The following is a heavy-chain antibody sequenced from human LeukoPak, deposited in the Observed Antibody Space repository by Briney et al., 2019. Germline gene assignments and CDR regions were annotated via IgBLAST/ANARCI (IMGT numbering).Heavy chain of an antibody. D-gene: IGHD1-26*01. V-gene: IGHV4-61*02. CDR2: IYTSGST. Sequence: SQTLSLTCTVSGGSISSGSYYWSWIRQPAGKGLEWIGRIYTSGSTNYNPSLKSRVTISVDTSKNQFSLKLSSVTAADTAVYYCARVSYYFDYWGQGTLVTVSS. CDR3: ARVSYYFDY. CDR1: GGSISSGSYY. J-gene: IGHJ4*02.